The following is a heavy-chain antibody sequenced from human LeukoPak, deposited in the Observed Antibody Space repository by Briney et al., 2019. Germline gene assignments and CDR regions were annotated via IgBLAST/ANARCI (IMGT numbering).Heavy chain of an antibody. CDR3: TRDGGDSYTNYGDH. CDR1: RLTFSSFA. Sequence: GGSLRLSCVASRLTFSSFAMSWVRQAPGKGLEWVSTIRDNGGNTYYADTVKGRFTISRDNSKKTLYLQMNSLRVEDTAVYYCTRDGGDSYTNYGDHWGQGTVVTVSS. V-gene: IGHV3-23*01. CDR2: IRDNGGNT. D-gene: IGHD5-18*01. J-gene: IGHJ4*02.